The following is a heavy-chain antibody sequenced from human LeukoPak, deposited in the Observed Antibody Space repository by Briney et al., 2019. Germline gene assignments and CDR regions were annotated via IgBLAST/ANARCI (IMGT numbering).Heavy chain of an antibody. CDR2: IAYDGSRA. D-gene: IGHD1-14*01. CDR1: GFTSGVYG. V-gene: IGHV3-33*01. CDR3: TRYNNDHFDS. Sequence: PGGSLRLSSAGSGFTSGVYGMDWFRQTPRRGLGRVAVIAYDGSRAFYADSVKGGFTISRHNSKNTMSVQMDDLSAEDAAVYYCTRYNNDHFDSWGQGTLVTVSS. J-gene: IGHJ4*02.